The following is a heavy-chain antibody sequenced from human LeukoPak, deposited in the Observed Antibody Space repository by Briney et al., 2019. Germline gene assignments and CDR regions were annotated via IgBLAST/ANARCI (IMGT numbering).Heavy chain of an antibody. CDR1: GFTFSSYG. CDR2: ISYDGSNK. V-gene: IGHV3-30*03. J-gene: IGHJ4*02. Sequence: GGSLRLSCAASGFTFSSYGVHWVRQAPGKGLEWVAVISYDGSNKYYTDSVKGRFTISGDNSKNTLYLQMNSLRAEDTAVYYCATMIVVVYWGQGTLVTVSS. D-gene: IGHD3-22*01. CDR3: ATMIVVVY.